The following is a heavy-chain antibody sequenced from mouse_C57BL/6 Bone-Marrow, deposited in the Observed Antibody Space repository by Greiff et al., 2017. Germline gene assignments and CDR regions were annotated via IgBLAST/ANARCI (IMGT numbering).Heavy chain of an antibody. CDR3: ARVGVYYRGLYFDD. V-gene: IGHV1-55*01. CDR2: IYPGSGST. J-gene: IGHJ2*01. D-gene: IGHD2-12*01. CDR1: GYTFTSYW. Sequence: QVQLQQPGAELVKPGASVKMSCKASGYTFTSYWITWVKQRPGQGLEWIGDIYPGSGSTNYNETFKSKATLTVDTSSSTAYMQLSSLTSEDSAVYYCARVGVYYRGLYFDDWGQGTTLTVSS.